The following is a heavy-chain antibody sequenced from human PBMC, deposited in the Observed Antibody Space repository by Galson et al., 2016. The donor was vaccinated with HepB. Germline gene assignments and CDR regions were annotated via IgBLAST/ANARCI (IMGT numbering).Heavy chain of an antibody. CDR1: GVNFSNYW. D-gene: IGHD4-11*01. CDR3: ARVQWNQARRAAYFDS. J-gene: IGHJ4*02. V-gene: IGHV3-7*01. Sequence: SLRLSCAGSGVNFSNYWMNWVRQAPGKGLVWVANSKTDGSATIYVDSVKGRFTISRDNAENSLYLEMSSLRADDTAVYYCARVQWNQARRAAYFDSWGEGILLTVPS. CDR2: SKTDGSAT.